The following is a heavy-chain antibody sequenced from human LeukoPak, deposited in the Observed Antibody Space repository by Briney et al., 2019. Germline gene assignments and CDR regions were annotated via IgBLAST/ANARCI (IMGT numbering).Heavy chain of an antibody. CDR1: GYTFTSYG. V-gene: IGHV1-18*01. CDR2: ISAYNGNT. CDR3: AREAAAAGTPLYYYYYGMDV. D-gene: IGHD6-13*01. J-gene: IGHJ6*02. Sequence: ASVKVSCKASGYTFTSYGISWVRQAPGQGLEWMGWISAYNGNTNYAQKLQGRVTMTTDTSTSTAYVELRSLRSDDTAVYYCAREAAAAGTPLYYYYYGMDVWGRGTTVTVSS.